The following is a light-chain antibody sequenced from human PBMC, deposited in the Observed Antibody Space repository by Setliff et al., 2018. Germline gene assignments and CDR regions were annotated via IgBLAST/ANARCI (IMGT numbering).Light chain of an antibody. V-gene: IGLV2-8*01. Sequence: QSVLTQPPSASGSPGQSLTISCTGTSNDVGAYNYVSWYQQHPGKAPKLMIYEVTKRPSGVPDRFSGSKSGNTASLTVSGLRGEDEADYYCSSYASSINPYVFGTGTKGTVL. J-gene: IGLJ1*01. CDR2: EVT. CDR3: SSYASSINPYV. CDR1: SNDVGAYNY.